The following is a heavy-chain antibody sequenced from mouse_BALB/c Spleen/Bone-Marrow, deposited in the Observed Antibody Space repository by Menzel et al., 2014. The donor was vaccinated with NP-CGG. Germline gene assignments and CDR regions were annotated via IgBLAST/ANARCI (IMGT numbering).Heavy chain of an antibody. CDR3: ARRVYYDCYAMDY. D-gene: IGHD1-1*01. J-gene: IGHJ4*01. Sequence: VQLQQSGPELVKPGASVKVSCKASGYAFASYNMYWVKQSHGKSLEWIGYIDPYSGGTSYNQKFKGKAALTVDKSSSTAYMHLNSLTSEDSAVYYCARRVYYDCYAMDYWGQGTSVTVSS. V-gene: IGHV1S135*01. CDR1: GYAFASYN. CDR2: IDPYSGGT.